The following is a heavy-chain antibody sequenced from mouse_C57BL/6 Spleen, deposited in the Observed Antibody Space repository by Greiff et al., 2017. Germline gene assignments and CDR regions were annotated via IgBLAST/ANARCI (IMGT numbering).Heavy chain of an antibody. CDR1: GYTFTDYE. CDR3: SSYAMDY. Sequence: QVQLKQSGAELVRPGASVTLSCKASGYTFTDYEMHWVKQTPVHGLEWIGAIDPETGGTAYNQKFKGKAILTADKSSSTAYMDLRSLTSEDSAVYYCSSYAMDYWGQGTSVTVSS. J-gene: IGHJ4*01. CDR2: IDPETGGT. V-gene: IGHV1-15*01.